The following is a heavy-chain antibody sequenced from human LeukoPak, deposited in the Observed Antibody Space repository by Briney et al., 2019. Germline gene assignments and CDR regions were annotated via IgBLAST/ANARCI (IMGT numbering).Heavy chain of an antibody. CDR2: IKQDGSEK. V-gene: IGHV3-7*01. CDR1: GFTFSSYG. CDR3: ARDGGSLYSSSWLNWFDP. J-gene: IGHJ5*02. Sequence: GGSLRLSCAASGFTFSSYGMRWVRQAPGKGLEWVANIKQDGSEKYYVDSVKGRFTISRDNAKNSLYLQMNSLRAEDTALYYCARDGGSLYSSSWLNWFDPWGQGTLVTVSS. D-gene: IGHD6-13*01.